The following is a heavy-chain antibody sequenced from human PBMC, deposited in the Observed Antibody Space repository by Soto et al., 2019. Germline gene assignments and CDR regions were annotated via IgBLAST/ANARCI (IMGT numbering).Heavy chain of an antibody. Sequence: ASVKVSCKASGYTFTGYYMHWVRQAPGQGLEWMGWINPNSGGTNYAQKFQGRVTMTRDTSISTAHMELSRLRSDDTAVYYCARDLIAARLKGENWFDPWGQGTLVTVSS. CDR1: GYTFTGYY. V-gene: IGHV1-2*02. CDR3: ARDLIAARLKGENWFDP. J-gene: IGHJ5*02. CDR2: INPNSGGT. D-gene: IGHD6-6*01.